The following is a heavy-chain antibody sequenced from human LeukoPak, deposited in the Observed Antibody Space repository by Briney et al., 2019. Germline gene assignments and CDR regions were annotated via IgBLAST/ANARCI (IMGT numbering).Heavy chain of an antibody. CDR1: GFTFSSYA. CDR2: FSGSGGNT. CDR3: AKGDIVATTVPFDY. D-gene: IGHD5-12*01. V-gene: IGHV3-23*01. Sequence: GGSLRLSCAASGFTFSSYAMSWVRQAPGKGLEWVSTFSGSGGNTHYADSVKGRFTISRDNSKSTLYLQMNSLRAEDTAVYYCAKGDIVATTVPFDYWGQGTLVTVSS. J-gene: IGHJ4*02.